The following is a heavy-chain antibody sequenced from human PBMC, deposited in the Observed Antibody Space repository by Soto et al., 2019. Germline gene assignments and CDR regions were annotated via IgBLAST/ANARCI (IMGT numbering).Heavy chain of an antibody. CDR1: GFTFSSYA. J-gene: IGHJ6*01. CDR2: ISYDGSNK. CDR3: ARDLLAAEAMDV. Sequence: QVQLVESGGGVVQPGRSLRLSCAASGFTFSSYAMHWVRQAPGKGLEWVAVISYDGSNKYYADSVKGRFTISRDNSKNTLYLQMNSLRAEDTAVYYCARDLLAAEAMDVW. D-gene: IGHD6-13*01. V-gene: IGHV3-30-3*01.